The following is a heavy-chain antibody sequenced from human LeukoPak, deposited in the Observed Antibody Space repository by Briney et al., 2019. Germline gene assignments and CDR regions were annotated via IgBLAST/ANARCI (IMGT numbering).Heavy chain of an antibody. D-gene: IGHD3-9*01. J-gene: IGHJ4*02. Sequence: GGSLRLSCAASGFTFSDYYMSWIRQAPGKGLEWVSYISSSSSYTNYADSVKGRFTISRDNAKNSLYLQMNSLRAEDTAVYYCARTAYYDISTGYPYYFDYWGQGTLVTVSS. CDR1: GFTFSDYY. CDR3: ARTAYYDISTGYPYYFDY. V-gene: IGHV3-11*06. CDR2: ISSSSSYT.